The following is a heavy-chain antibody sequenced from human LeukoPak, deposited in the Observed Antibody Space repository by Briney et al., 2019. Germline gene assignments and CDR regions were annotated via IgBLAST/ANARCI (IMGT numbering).Heavy chain of an antibody. V-gene: IGHV3-33*01. CDR3: AREGQWLVLGAFDI. Sequence: GSLRLSCAASGFTFSSYGMHRVRQAPGKGLEWVAVIWYDGSNKYYADSVKGRFTISRDNSKNTLYLQMNSLRAEDTAVYYCAREGQWLVLGAFDIWGQGTMVTVSS. CDR1: GFTFSSYG. CDR2: IWYDGSNK. J-gene: IGHJ3*02. D-gene: IGHD6-19*01.